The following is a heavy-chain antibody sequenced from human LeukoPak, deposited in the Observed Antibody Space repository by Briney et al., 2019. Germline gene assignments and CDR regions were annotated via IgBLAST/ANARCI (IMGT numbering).Heavy chain of an antibody. J-gene: IGHJ4*02. CDR1: GGSISSGSYY. D-gene: IGHD3-22*01. Sequence: KTSETLSLTCTVSGGSISSGSYYWSWIRQPAGKGLEWIGRIYTSGSTNYNPSLKSRVTISVDTSKNQFSLKLSSVTAADTAVYYCARDRDSNYYDSSGYLDYWGQGTLVTVSS. V-gene: IGHV4-61*02. CDR3: ARDRDSNYYDSSGYLDY. CDR2: IYTSGST.